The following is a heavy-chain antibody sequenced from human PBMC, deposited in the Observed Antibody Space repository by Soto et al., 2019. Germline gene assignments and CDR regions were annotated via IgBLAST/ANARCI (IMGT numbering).Heavy chain of an antibody. V-gene: IGHV3-33*01. J-gene: IGHJ4*02. CDR1: GFTFSSYG. D-gene: IGHD3-10*01. CDR3: ARGRFGELSGGPIDY. Sequence: GGSLRLSCAASGFTFSSYGMHWVRQAPGKGLEWVAVIWYDGSNKYYTDSVKGRFTISRDNSKNTLYLQMNSLRAEDTAVYYCARGRFGELSGGPIDYWGQGTLVTVSS. CDR2: IWYDGSNK.